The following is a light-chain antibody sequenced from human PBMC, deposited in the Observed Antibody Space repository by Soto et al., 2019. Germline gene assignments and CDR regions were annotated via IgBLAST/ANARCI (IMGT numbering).Light chain of an antibody. Sequence: EIVFTQSSTTLSLSPGERATPSCRASQSVSSYLVWYQQKPGQATRLLIYDASNRATGIPARFSGSGSGTDFTLTISSLEPEDFAVYYCQQRSNWPTFGQGTKVDIK. V-gene: IGKV3-11*01. J-gene: IGKJ1*01. CDR3: QQRSNWPT. CDR1: QSVSSY. CDR2: DAS.